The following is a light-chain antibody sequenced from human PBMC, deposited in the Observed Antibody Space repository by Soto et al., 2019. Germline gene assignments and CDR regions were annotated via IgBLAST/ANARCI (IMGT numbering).Light chain of an antibody. J-gene: IGLJ1*01. CDR3: SSYTTSSTLYV. V-gene: IGLV2-14*03. Sequence: QSALTQPASVSGSPGQSITISCTGTSSDVGAYNYVSWYQHHPDKAPKLMLYDVNNRPSGVSDRFSGSKSGNTASLTISGLQAEDEADYYYSSYTTSSTLYVFGTGTKLTVL. CDR2: DVN. CDR1: SSDVGAYNY.